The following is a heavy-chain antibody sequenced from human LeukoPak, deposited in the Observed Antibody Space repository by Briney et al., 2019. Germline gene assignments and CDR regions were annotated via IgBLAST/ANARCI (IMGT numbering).Heavy chain of an antibody. V-gene: IGHV3-23*01. CDR3: AKGGGYSGYDYFDY. Sequence: GGSLRLSCSASGFTFSSYAMSWVRQAPGKGLEWVSAIRASGGTAYYADSVKGRFTISGDNSKNTLYLQMNSLRAEDTAVYYCAKGGGYSGYDYFDYWGQGTLVTVSS. CDR2: IRASGGTA. D-gene: IGHD5-12*01. CDR1: GFTFSSYA. J-gene: IGHJ4*02.